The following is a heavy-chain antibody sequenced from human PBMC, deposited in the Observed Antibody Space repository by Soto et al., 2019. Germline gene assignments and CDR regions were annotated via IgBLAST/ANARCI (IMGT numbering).Heavy chain of an antibody. D-gene: IGHD1-1*01. CDR2: IYHSGST. Sequence: SETLSLTCAVSGDSISSGGYSWSWIRQPPGKGLEWIGYIYHSGSTYYNPSLKSRVTISVDRSKNQFSLKLSSVTAADTAVYYCARDQGTGHFDYWGQGTLVTVSS. V-gene: IGHV4-30-2*01. CDR1: GDSISSGGYS. CDR3: ARDQGTGHFDY. J-gene: IGHJ4*02.